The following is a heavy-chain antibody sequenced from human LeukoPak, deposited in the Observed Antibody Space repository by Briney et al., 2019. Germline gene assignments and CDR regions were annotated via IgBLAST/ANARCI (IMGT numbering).Heavy chain of an antibody. CDR3: ARDQGAAGDY. D-gene: IGHD6-13*01. J-gene: IGHJ4*02. V-gene: IGHV3-7*01. Sequence: GGSLRLSCAASGFTFSNYWMTWVRQAPGKGLEWVANIDQDGSEKFYVDSVKGRFTISRDNAKDSLYLQTNSLRAEDTALYYCARDQGAAGDYWGQGTLVTVSS. CDR2: IDQDGSEK. CDR1: GFTFSNYW.